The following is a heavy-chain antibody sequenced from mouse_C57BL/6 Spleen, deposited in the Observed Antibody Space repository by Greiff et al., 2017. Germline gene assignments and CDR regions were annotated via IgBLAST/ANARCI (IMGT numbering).Heavy chain of an antibody. V-gene: IGHV1-20*01. D-gene: IGHD1-1*01. CDR2: INPYNGDT. CDR1: GYSFTGYF. Sequence: VQLQQSGPELVKPGDSVKISCKASGYSFTGYFMNWVMQSHGKSLEWIGRINPYNGDTFYNQKFKGKATLTVDKSSSTAHMELRSLTYEDSAVYYCARSIRDFITTVVATGGYFDVWGTGTTVTVSS. CDR3: ARSIRDFITTVVATGGYFDV. J-gene: IGHJ1*03.